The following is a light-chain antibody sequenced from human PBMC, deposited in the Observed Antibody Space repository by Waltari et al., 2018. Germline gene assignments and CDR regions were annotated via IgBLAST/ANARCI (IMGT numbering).Light chain of an antibody. CDR3: ASWDDSHYV. J-gene: IGLJ1*01. CDR1: SSDIGSNP. V-gene: IGLV1-47*01. CDR2: RND. Sequence: QSVLTQPPSASGTPGQRVNISCSGRSSDIGSNPVNWYQHPPGTAPKLLIYRNDQRPSGVPDRFSGSKYGTTAFLAISELRSEDEAVYYCASWDDSHYVFGGGTKVTVL.